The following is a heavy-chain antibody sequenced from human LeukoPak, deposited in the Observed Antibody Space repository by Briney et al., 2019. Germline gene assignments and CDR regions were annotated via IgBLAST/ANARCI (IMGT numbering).Heavy chain of an antibody. V-gene: IGHV3-23*01. D-gene: IGHD3-10*01. CDR2: ISGSGGST. J-gene: IGHJ4*02. CDR3: AKSTYYYGSGTYYMEFDY. CDR1: GFTFSSYA. Sequence: GGSLRLSCAASGFTFSSYAMSWVRRAPGKGLEWVSAISGSGGSTYYADSVKGRFTISRDNSKNTLYLQMNSLRAEDTAIYYCAKSTYYYGSGTYYMEFDYWGQGSLVTVSS.